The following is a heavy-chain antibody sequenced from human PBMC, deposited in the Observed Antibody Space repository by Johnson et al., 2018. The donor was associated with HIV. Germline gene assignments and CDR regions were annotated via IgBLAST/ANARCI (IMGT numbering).Heavy chain of an antibody. CDR1: GFTVSSNY. V-gene: IGHV3-66*02. J-gene: IGHJ3*02. Sequence: VQLVESGGDLVQPGGSLRLSCAASGFTVSSNYMSWVRQAPGKGLEWVSVIYSGGRTYYADSVKGRFTISRDNSKNTLYLQMNSLRAEDTAVYYCARGSYYDSSGDAFDIWGQGTMVTVSS. CDR2: IYSGGRT. D-gene: IGHD3-22*01. CDR3: ARGSYYDSSGDAFDI.